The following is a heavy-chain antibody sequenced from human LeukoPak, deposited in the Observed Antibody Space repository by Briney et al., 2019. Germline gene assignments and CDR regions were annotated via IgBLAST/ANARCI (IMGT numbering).Heavy chain of an antibody. V-gene: IGHV3-7*01. D-gene: IGHD1-7*01. CDR3: ARGGETGTNDVDY. CDR2: IKQDGSEK. CDR1: GFTFSSYW. Sequence: PGGSLRLSCAASGFTFSSYWMSWVRQAPGKGLEWVANIKQDGSEKYYVDSVKGRFTTSRDNSKNTLYLQMNSLRAEDTAVYYCARGGETGTNDVDYWGQGTLVTVST. J-gene: IGHJ4*02.